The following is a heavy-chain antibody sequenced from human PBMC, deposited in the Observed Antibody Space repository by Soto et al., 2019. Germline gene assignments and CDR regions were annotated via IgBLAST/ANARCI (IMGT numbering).Heavy chain of an antibody. CDR3: AKDRGGSYRVGYYYGMDV. CDR1: GFTFSNYG. J-gene: IGHJ6*02. CDR2: ISYDGSNK. D-gene: IGHD1-26*01. V-gene: IGHV3-30*18. Sequence: PGGSLRLSCAASGFTFSNYGMHWVRQAPGKGLEWVAVISYDGSNKYYADSVKGRFTISRDNSKNTLYLQMNSLRAEDTAVYYCAKDRGGSYRVGYYYGMDVWGQGTTVTVSS.